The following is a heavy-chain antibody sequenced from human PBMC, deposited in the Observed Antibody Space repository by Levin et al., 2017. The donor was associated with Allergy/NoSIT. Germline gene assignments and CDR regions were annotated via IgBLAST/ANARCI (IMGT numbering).Heavy chain of an antibody. V-gene: IGHV4-39*01. CDR1: GDSIGSRAFY. Sequence: SQTLSLTCTVSGDSIGSRAFYWGWIRQPPGKGLEWVASIYYSGSTYYNPSLKSRVTVSVDTSKNQFSLKLTSVTAADAAICYGARGRLIVVVTANRYWYFDRWGRGTLVTVSS. CDR3: ARGRLIVVVTANRYWYFDR. J-gene: IGHJ2*01. CDR2: IYYSGST. D-gene: IGHD2-21*02.